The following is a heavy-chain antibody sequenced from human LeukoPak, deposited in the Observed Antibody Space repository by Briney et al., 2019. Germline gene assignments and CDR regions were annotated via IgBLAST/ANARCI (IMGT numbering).Heavy chain of an antibody. Sequence: ASVKVSCKVSGYTLKELSMHWVRQAPGKGLEWMGGFDPEVGETIYAQRFQSRVTMTEDTSKDTAYMELSSLRPEDTAVYYCATLYSTYDFDHWGQGTLVTVSS. V-gene: IGHV1-24*01. J-gene: IGHJ4*02. CDR3: ATLYSTYDFDH. D-gene: IGHD5-12*01. CDR1: GYTLKELS. CDR2: FDPEVGET.